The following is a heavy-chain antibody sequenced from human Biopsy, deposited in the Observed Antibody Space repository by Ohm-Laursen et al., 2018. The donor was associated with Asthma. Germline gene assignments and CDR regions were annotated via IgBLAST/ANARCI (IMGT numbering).Heavy chain of an antibody. Sequence: SLRLSCAASGFTFSSYGMHWVRQAPGKGLEWVSYISSSSSTIYYADSVKGRFTISRDNAKNSLYLQMNSLGAEDTAVYYCTRREYSDSRISPLDLWGHGTMVTVSS. CDR3: TRREYSDSRISPLDL. CDR2: ISSSSSTI. D-gene: IGHD3-22*01. V-gene: IGHV3-48*04. J-gene: IGHJ3*01. CDR1: GFTFSSYG.